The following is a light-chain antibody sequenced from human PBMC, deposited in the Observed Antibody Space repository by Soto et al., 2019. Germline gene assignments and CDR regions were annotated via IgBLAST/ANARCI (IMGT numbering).Light chain of an antibody. CDR3: SSYTISSTWV. CDR1: SSDDGNYNY. V-gene: IGLV2-14*03. J-gene: IGLJ3*02. Sequence: QSALTQPASVSGSPGQSVTISCTGSSSDDGNYNYVSWYQQYPAKAPKLMIYEVRNRPSGVSNRFSGSKSGNTASLTISGLQADDEATYYCSSYTISSTWVFGGGTKLTVL. CDR2: EVR.